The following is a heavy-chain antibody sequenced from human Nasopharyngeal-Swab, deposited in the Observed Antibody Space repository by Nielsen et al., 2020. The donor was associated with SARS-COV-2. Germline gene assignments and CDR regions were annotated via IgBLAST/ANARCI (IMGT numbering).Heavy chain of an antibody. V-gene: IGHV4-34*01. D-gene: IGHD3-10*01. Sequence: GSLRLSCAVYGGSFSGYYWSWIRQPPGKGLEWIGEINHSGSTNYNPSLKRRVTISVDTSKNQFSLKLSSVTAADTAVYYCARGRGHYYYGMDVWGQGTTVTVSS. J-gene: IGHJ6*02. CDR1: GGSFSGYY. CDR3: ARGRGHYYYGMDV. CDR2: INHSGST.